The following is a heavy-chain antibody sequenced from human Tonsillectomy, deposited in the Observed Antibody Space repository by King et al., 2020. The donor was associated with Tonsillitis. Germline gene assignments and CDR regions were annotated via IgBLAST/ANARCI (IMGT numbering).Heavy chain of an antibody. CDR3: TTSGSYPQSRDY. V-gene: IGHV3-15*01. Sequence: VQLVESGGGLVQPGGSLRLSCAASGFTFSSSAMTWVRQAPGKGLEWVGLIKTKGDGGTTEYAAPVKGRFTISRDDSKNTLYLQMNSLKTEDTAVYYCTTSGSYPQSRDYWGQGTLVAISS. CDR2: IKTKGDGGTT. CDR1: GFTFSSSA. D-gene: IGHD1-26*01. J-gene: IGHJ4*02.